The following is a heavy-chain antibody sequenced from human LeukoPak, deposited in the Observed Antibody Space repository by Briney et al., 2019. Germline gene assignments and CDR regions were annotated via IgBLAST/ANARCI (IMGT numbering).Heavy chain of an antibody. CDR2: ISWNSGSI. Sequence: GGSLRLSCAASGFTFDDYAMHWVRHAPGKGLEWASGISWNSGSIGYADSVKGRFTISRDNAKNSLYLQMNSLRAEDMALYYCAKDSVANIAAGGGWFDPWGQGTLVTVSS. J-gene: IGHJ5*02. CDR3: AKDSVANIAAGGGWFDP. D-gene: IGHD6-13*01. V-gene: IGHV3-9*03. CDR1: GFTFDDYA.